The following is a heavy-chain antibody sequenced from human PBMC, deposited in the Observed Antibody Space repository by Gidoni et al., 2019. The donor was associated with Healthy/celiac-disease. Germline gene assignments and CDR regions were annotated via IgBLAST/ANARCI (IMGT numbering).Heavy chain of an antibody. CDR2: ISYDGSNK. V-gene: IGHV3-30-3*01. CDR1: GFTFSSSA. D-gene: IGHD2-21*01. CDR3: ARGISGGARLVPLWY. J-gene: IGHJ4*02. Sequence: QVQLVESGGGVVQPGRSLRLSCAASGFTFSSSAMHWVRQAPGKGLEWVAVISYDGSNKYYADSVKGRFTISRDNSKNTLYLQMNSLRAEDTAVYYCARGISGGARLVPLWYWGQGTLVTVSS.